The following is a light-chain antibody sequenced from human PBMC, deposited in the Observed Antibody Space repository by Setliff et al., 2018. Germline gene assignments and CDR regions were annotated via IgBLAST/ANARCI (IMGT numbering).Light chain of an antibody. CDR1: SSNIGSNT. CDR3: SSYTSSSTFV. CDR2: RNN. V-gene: IGLV1-44*01. Sequence: QSALAQPPSASGTPGQRVTISCSGSSSNIGSNTVNWYQQVPGTAPKLLIYRNNQRPSGVPDRFSGSKSGNTASLTISGLQAEDEADYYCSSYTSSSTFVFGTGTKVTVL. J-gene: IGLJ1*01.